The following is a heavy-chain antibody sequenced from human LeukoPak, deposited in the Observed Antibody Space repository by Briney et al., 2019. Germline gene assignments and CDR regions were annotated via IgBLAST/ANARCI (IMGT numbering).Heavy chain of an antibody. D-gene: IGHD3-10*01. CDR3: ARRMVTMVRGVIFYYYYYYMDV. Sequence: SETLSLTCAVYGGSFSGYYWSWIRQPPGKGLEWIGEINHSGSTNYNPSLKSRVTISVDTSKNQFSLKLSSVTAADTAVYYCARRMVTMVRGVIFYYYYYYMDVWGKGTTVTISS. V-gene: IGHV4-34*01. CDR1: GGSFSGYY. J-gene: IGHJ6*03. CDR2: INHSGST.